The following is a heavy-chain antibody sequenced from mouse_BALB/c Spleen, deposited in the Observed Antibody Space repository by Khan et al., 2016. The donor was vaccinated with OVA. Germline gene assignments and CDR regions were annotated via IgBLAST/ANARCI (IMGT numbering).Heavy chain of an antibody. Sequence: VKLLESGAELAKPGASVKMSCKASGYTFTTYWMHWVKQRPGQGLEWIGYINPTSSYTDYNERFKDKATLSADKSSSTACMQLSSLTSEDSAVYYCTRDRIDYWGQGTTLTVSS. CDR1: GYTFTTYW. CDR3: TRDRIDY. CDR2: INPTSSYT. V-gene: IGHV1-7*01. J-gene: IGHJ2*01.